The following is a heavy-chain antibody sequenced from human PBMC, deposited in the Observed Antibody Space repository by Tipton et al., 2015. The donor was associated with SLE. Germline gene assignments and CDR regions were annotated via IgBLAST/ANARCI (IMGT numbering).Heavy chain of an antibody. Sequence: TLSLTCAVYGGSFSGYYWSWIRQPPGKGLEWIGEINHSGSTNYNPSLKSRVTISVDTSKNQFSLKLSSVTAADTAVYYCARGSGSSGWYGWFDPWGQGTLVTVSS. V-gene: IGHV4-34*01. CDR3: ARGSGSSGWYGWFDP. J-gene: IGHJ5*02. CDR2: INHSGST. CDR1: GGSFSGYY. D-gene: IGHD6-19*01.